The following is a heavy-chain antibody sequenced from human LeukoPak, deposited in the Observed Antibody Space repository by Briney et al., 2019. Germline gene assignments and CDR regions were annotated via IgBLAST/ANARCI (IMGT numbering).Heavy chain of an antibody. CDR1: GGSFSGYY. V-gene: IGHV4-34*01. Sequence: SETLSLTCAVYGGSFSGYYWSWIRQPPGKGLEWIGEINHSGSTNYNPSLKSRVTISVDTSKNQFSLKLSSVTAADTAVYYCARVVMGVVIPALYYFDYWGQGTLVTVSS. CDR3: ARVVMGVVIPALYYFDY. CDR2: INHSGST. D-gene: IGHD3-3*01. J-gene: IGHJ4*02.